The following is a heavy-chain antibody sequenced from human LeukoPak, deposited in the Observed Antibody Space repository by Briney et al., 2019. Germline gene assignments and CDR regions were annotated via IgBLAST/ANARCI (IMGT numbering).Heavy chain of an antibody. V-gene: IGHV4-38-2*02. Sequence: SETLSLTCTVSGYSISSGYYWGWIRQPPGKGLEWIGSIYHSGSTYYNPSLKSRVTISVDTSKNQFSLKLSSVTAADTAVYYCARGLLDFYYYYHMDVWGKGTTVTVPS. D-gene: IGHD2-15*01. CDR1: GYSISSGYY. CDR3: ARGLLDFYYYYHMDV. J-gene: IGHJ6*03. CDR2: IYHSGST.